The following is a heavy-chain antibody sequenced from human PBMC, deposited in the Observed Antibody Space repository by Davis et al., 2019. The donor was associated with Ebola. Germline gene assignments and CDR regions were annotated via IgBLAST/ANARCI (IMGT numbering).Heavy chain of an antibody. J-gene: IGHJ4*02. CDR3: ARGLRYGDY. D-gene: IGHD3-9*01. V-gene: IGHV3-74*01. CDR2: INGDGSTT. Sequence: GESLKISCAASGFTFSNYWMHWVRQAPGRGLVWVSRINGDGSTTTYADSVKGRFTISRDNAKNSLYLQMNSLRAEDTAVYYCARGLRYGDYWGQGTLVTVSS. CDR1: GFTFSNYW.